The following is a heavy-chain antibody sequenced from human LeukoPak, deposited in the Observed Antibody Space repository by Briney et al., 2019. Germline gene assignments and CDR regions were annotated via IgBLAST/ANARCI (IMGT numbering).Heavy chain of an antibody. CDR3: VRAFGGDDSQRFYYNMDV. CDR2: IHGSASYN. D-gene: IGHD3-16*01. J-gene: IGHJ6*03. Sequence: GGSLRLSCAASGFIFSNYYLNWVRQAPGKGLEWVSCIHGSASYNYYADSVKGRFTISRDSAKNSLYLEMSSLRVEDTAVYYCVRAFGGDDSQRFYYNMDVWGKRTTVTVSS. V-gene: IGHV3-21*06. CDR1: GFIFSNYY.